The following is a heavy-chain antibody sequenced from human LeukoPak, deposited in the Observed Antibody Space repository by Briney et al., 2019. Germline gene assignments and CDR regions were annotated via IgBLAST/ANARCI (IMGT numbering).Heavy chain of an antibody. D-gene: IGHD1-26*01. CDR2: ISGSGGST. J-gene: IGHJ6*02. V-gene: IGHV3-23*01. CDR3: AKATYSGSYDYYYYYGMDV. Sequence: GGSLRLSCAASGFTFSSYAMSWVRQAPGKGLEWVSAISGSGGSTYYADSVKGRFTISRDNSKNTLYLQMNSLRAEDTAVYYCAKATYSGSYDYYYYYGMDVWGQGTTVTVSS. CDR1: GFTFSSYA.